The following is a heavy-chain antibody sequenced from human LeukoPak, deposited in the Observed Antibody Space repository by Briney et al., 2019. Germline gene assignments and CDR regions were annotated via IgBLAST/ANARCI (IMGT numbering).Heavy chain of an antibody. V-gene: IGHV1-18*01. CDR2: SSAYSGNT. Sequence: ASVKVSCKASGYTFSSYGVSWVRQAPGQGLEWMGWSSAYSGNTNYAQKFQGRVTITADKSTSTAYMEVSSLRSEDTAVYYCASGSRIRYFAWPHTTGDYWGQGTLDTVSS. J-gene: IGHJ4*02. D-gene: IGHD3-9*01. CDR1: GYTFSSYG. CDR3: ASGSRIRYFAWPHTTGDY.